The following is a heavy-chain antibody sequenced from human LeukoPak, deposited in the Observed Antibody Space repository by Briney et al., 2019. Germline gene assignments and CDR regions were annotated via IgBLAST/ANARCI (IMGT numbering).Heavy chain of an antibody. J-gene: IGHJ4*01. CDR2: ISGDGTNT. Sequence: PGGSLRPSRAASGFNFDDYVMHWVRQPPGKGLEWISFISGDGTNTYYSDSMRGRFIISRDNSKNSLYLQLHSLTTDDTALYYCAKGVVPASWYVDTRGHGILVTVSS. V-gene: IGHV3-43*02. D-gene: IGHD2-2*01. CDR1: GFNFDDYV. CDR3: AKGVVPASWYVDT.